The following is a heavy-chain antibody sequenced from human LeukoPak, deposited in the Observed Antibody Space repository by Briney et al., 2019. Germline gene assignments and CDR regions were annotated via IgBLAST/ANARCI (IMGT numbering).Heavy chain of an antibody. CDR1: GGSFSGYY. Sequence: SETLSLTCAVYGGSFSGYYWSWIRQSPGKGLEWIGEINHSGSTNYNPSLKSRVTISVDTSKNQFSLKLSSVTAADTAVYYCARARNDYGDYLFDYWGQGTLVTVSS. D-gene: IGHD4-17*01. CDR2: INHSGST. V-gene: IGHV4-34*01. CDR3: ARARNDYGDYLFDY. J-gene: IGHJ4*02.